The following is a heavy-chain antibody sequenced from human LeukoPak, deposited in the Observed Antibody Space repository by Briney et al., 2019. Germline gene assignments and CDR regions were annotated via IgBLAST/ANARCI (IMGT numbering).Heavy chain of an antibody. V-gene: IGHV4-59*01. CDR1: GGSISSYY. J-gene: IGHJ5*02. CDR3: ARSRGSGSYWANWFDP. Sequence: SETLSLTCTVSGGSISSYYWSWIRQPPGKGLEWIGFIYYSGSTNYNPSLKSRVTISVDASKNQFSLKLSSVTAADTAVYYCARSRGSGSYWANWFDPWGQGTLVTVSS. D-gene: IGHD3-10*01. CDR2: IYYSGST.